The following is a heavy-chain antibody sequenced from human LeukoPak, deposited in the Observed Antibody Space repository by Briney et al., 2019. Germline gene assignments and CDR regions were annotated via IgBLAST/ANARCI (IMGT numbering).Heavy chain of an antibody. D-gene: IGHD3-10*01. CDR2: IKSKTGGGTT. Sequence: GGSLRLSCAASGFTFSNAWMSWVRQAPGKGLEWVGRIKSKTGGGTTDYAAPVKGRFTISRDDSKNTLYLQMNSLKTEDTAVYYCTTDFLKLWTSDYWGQGTLVTVSS. CDR1: GFTFSNAW. CDR3: TTDFLKLWTSDY. V-gene: IGHV3-15*01. J-gene: IGHJ4*02.